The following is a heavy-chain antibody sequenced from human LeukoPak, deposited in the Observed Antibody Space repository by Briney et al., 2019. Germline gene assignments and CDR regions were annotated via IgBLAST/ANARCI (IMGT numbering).Heavy chain of an antibody. CDR1: SGSISSYY. J-gene: IGHJ6*03. CDR2: IYTSGST. V-gene: IGHV4-4*07. CDR3: ARMYYDFWSGPYYYYMDV. D-gene: IGHD3-3*01. Sequence: SETLSLTCTVSSGSISSYYWSWIRQPAGKGLEWIGRIYTSGSTNYNPSLKSRVTMSVDTSKNQFSLKLSSVTAADTAVYYCARMYYDFWSGPYYYYMDVWGKGTTVTVSS.